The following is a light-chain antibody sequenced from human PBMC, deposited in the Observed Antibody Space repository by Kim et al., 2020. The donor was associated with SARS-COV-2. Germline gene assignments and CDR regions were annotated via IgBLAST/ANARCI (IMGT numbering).Light chain of an antibody. V-gene: IGLV2-8*01. J-gene: IGLJ3*02. Sequence: QSALTQPPSASGSPGQSVTISCTGTSSDVGGYNYVSCYQQHPVKAPKLMIYEVSKRPSGVPDRFSGSTSGNTAPLTVSGLQAEDEADYYCSSYAGSNNWVFGGGTQLTVL. CDR1: SSDVGGYNY. CDR3: SSYAGSNNWV. CDR2: EVS.